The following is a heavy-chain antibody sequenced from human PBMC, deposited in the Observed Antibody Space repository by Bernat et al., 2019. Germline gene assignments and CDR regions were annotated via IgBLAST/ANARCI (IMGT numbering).Heavy chain of an antibody. Sequence: QVQLVQSGAEVKKPGASVKVSCKASGYTFTGYYMHWVRQAPGQGLEWMGWINPNSGGTNYAQKFQGRVTMTRDTSISTAYMELSRLRSDETAVYYCARESEMATTVGWFDPWGQGTLVTVSS. V-gene: IGHV1-2*02. CDR1: GYTFTGYY. J-gene: IGHJ5*02. D-gene: IGHD5-24*01. CDR2: INPNSGGT. CDR3: ARESEMATTVGWFDP.